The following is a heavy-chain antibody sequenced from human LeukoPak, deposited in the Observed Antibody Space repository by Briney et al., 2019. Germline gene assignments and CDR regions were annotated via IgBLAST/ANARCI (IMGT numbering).Heavy chain of an antibody. CDR3: AKAAPTYYYYHMDV. Sequence: VRSLRLSCAASGFTFDDYGMHWVRQAPGKGLEWVSGISWNSGGIGYANSVKGRFTISRDNAKNSLYLQMNSLRADDTALYYCAKAAPTYYYYHMDVWGKGTTVTVSS. V-gene: IGHV3-9*01. CDR2: ISWNSGGI. J-gene: IGHJ6*03. D-gene: IGHD6-13*01. CDR1: GFTFDDYG.